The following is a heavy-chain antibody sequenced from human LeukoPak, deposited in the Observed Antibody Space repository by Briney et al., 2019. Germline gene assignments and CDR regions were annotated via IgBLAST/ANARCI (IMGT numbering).Heavy chain of an antibody. D-gene: IGHD3-22*01. CDR1: GFTFSSYW. V-gene: IGHV3-7*01. CDR2: IKQDGSEK. CDR3: AGGSGYLIDY. J-gene: IGHJ4*02. Sequence: GGSLRLSCAASGFTFSSYWMSWVRQAPGKGLEWVANIKQDGSEKYYVDSVKGRFTISRDNTKGSLYLQMDSLRVEDTAVYYCAGGSGYLIDYWGQGTLVTVSS.